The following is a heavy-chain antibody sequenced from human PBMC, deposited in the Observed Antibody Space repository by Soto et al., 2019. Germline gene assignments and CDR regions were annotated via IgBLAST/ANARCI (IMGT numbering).Heavy chain of an antibody. V-gene: IGHV4-4*02. D-gene: IGHD2-15*01. CDR2: IYHSGST. CDR1: GGSISSSNW. Sequence: PSETLSLTCAVSGGSISSSNWWSWVRQPPGKGLEWIGEIYHSGSTNYNPSLKSRVTISVDKSKNQFSLKLSSVTAADTAVYYCAARLSLGYCSGGSCYSYGMDVWGQGTTVTVSS. CDR3: AARLSLGYCSGGSCYSYGMDV. J-gene: IGHJ6*02.